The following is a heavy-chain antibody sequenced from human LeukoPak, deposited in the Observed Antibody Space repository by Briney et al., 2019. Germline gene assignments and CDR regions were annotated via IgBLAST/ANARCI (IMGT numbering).Heavy chain of an antibody. CDR1: GGSISSYY. V-gene: IGHV4-59*01. CDR3: AREIYYGSGSYTY. D-gene: IGHD3-10*01. J-gene: IGHJ4*02. CDR2: IYYSGST. Sequence: SETLSLTCTVSGGSISSYYWSWIRQPPGKGLEWIGYIYYSGSTNYNPSLKSRVTISVDTSKNQFSLKLSSVTAADTAVYYCAREIYYGSGSYTYWGQGTLVTVSS.